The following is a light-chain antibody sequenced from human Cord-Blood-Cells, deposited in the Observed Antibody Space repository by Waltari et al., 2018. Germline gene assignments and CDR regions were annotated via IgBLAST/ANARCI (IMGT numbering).Light chain of an antibody. CDR1: RSVSSSY. CDR2: GAS. Sequence: EIVLTQSPGTLSLSPGERATLSRRASRSVSSSYLAWYQQKPGQAPRLLIYGASSRATGIPDRFSGSGSGTDFTLTISRLEPEDFAVYYCQQYGSSPSYTFGQGTKLEIK. V-gene: IGKV3-20*01. CDR3: QQYGSSPSYT. J-gene: IGKJ2*01.